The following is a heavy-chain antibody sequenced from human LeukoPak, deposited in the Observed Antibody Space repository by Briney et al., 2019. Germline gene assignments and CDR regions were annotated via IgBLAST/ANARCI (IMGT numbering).Heavy chain of an antibody. CDR3: AKSGYNRFDY. V-gene: IGHV3-53*01. CDR2: IYSDGRT. CDR1: GFTVSSNY. Sequence: GGSLRLSCAASGFTVSSNYMSWVRQAPGKGLEWVSLIYSDGRTYYADSVKGRCTIPRDNSKNTLYLQMNSLRAEDTAVYYCAKSGYNRFDYWGQGTLVTVSS. J-gene: IGHJ4*02. D-gene: IGHD5-24*01.